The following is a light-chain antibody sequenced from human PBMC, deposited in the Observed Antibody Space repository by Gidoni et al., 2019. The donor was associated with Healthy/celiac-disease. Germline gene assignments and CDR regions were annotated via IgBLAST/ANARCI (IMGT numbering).Light chain of an antibody. V-gene: IGLV2-8*01. Sequence: SALTTPPSASRSPGQSVTISCTGTSSDVGGYNYGSWYQQHPGKAPKLMIYEVSKRPSGVPDRFSGSKSGNTASLTVSGLQAEDEADYYCSSYAGSKGVFGGGTKLTVL. CDR3: SSYAGSKGV. CDR1: SSDVGGYNY. CDR2: EVS. J-gene: IGLJ3*02.